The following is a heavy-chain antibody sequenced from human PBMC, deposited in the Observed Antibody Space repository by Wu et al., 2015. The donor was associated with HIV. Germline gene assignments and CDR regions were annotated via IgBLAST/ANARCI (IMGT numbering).Heavy chain of an antibody. D-gene: IGHD4-11*01. CDR1: GGSFSGYA. V-gene: IGHV1-69*06. CDR2: IVPVSGRA. CDR3: ARVLRSNYDFYMDV. Sequence: QVQLVQSGAEVKKPGASVKVSCKASGGSFSGYAFTWVRQAPGQGLEWMGGIVPVSGRASYTQNFQDRVTITADKSTRTAYMELRSLRSDDTAVYYCARVLRSNYDFYMDVWGKGTTVTVSS. J-gene: IGHJ6*03.